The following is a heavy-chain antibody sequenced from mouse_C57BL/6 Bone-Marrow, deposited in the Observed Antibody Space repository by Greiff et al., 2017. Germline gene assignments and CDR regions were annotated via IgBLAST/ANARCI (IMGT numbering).Heavy chain of an antibody. CDR3: ARSGVYGSSLYWYFDV. D-gene: IGHD1-1*01. J-gene: IGHJ1*03. V-gene: IGHV1-53*01. CDR2: INPNNGGS. Sequence: QVQLQQPGTELVKPGASVKLSCKASGYTFTSYWMHWVQQRPGQGLEWIGNINPNNGGSNYNEKFKNKATLTVDKSSSTPYMQLSSLTSEDSAVYYCARSGVYGSSLYWYFDVWGTGTTVTVAS. CDR1: GYTFTSYW.